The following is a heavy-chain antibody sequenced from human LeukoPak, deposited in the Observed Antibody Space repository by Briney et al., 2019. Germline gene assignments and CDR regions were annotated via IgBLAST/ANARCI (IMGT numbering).Heavy chain of an antibody. Sequence: SQTLSLTCTVSGGSISRGGYYWGWIRQHPGKGLEWVGYIYYSGSTYYNPSLKSRVTISVDTSKNQRALKLSPVTAVDTAVYYCAKVLSSQIWFDPWGQGTLVTVS. V-gene: IGHV4-31*03. CDR1: GGSISRGGYY. J-gene: IGHJ5*02. CDR3: AKVLSSQIWFDP. CDR2: IYYSGST.